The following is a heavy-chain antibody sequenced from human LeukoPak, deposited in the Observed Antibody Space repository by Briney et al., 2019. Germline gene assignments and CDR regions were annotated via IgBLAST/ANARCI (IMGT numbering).Heavy chain of an antibody. D-gene: IGHD6-6*01. CDR3: ARARHRLPLDP. V-gene: IGHV3-21*01. CDR1: GFTFXSYS. Sequence: PXXSLRLSCAASGFTFXSYSMNWVRQAPGKGLEWVSSISSSSSYIYYADSVKGRFTISRDNAKNSLYLQMNSLRAEDTAVYYCARARHRLPLDPWGQGTLVTVSS. J-gene: IGHJ5*02. CDR2: ISSSSSYI.